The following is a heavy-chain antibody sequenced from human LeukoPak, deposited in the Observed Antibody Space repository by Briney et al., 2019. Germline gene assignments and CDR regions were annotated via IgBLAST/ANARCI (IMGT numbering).Heavy chain of an antibody. V-gene: IGHV3-74*01. CDR2: INSDGSYT. J-gene: IGHJ6*02. CDR3: VRDLRVTTARQFYYYYYAMDV. Sequence: PGGSLRLSCAASGFTFSSYWIHWVRQAPGKGLVWVSRINSDGSYTNYADSVKGRFTISRDNAKNTLYLQMNSLRAEDTAVYYCVRDLRVTTARQFYYYYYAMDVWGQGTTVTVSS. D-gene: IGHD4-17*01. CDR1: GFTFSSYW.